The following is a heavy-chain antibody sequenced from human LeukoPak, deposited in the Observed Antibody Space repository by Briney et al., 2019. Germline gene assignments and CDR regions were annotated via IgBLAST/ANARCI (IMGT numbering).Heavy chain of an antibody. CDR3: AQDNQRGGFQH. CDR1: GFSFDDNA. J-gene: IGHJ1*01. CDR2: ISGDGATT. Sequence: PGGSLRLSCAASGFSFDDNAMYRVRQAPGKGLEWVSLISGDGATTYYADSVKGRFNISRDNSKSSLYLQMNSLRSEDSALYYCAQDNQRGGFQHWGQGTLVTVSS. V-gene: IGHV3-43*02. D-gene: IGHD3-16*01.